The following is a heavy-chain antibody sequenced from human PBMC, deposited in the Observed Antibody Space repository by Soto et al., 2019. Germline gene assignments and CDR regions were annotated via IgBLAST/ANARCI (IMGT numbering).Heavy chain of an antibody. CDR2: IYWDDDK. Sequence: QITLKESGPTLVKPTQTLTLTCTFSGFSLSTSGVGVGWIRQPPGKALEWLALIYWDDDKRYSPSLKSRLTITKDTSKNQVVLTMTNMDPVDTATYYCAHREEATVGLWFSFDPWGQGTLVTVSS. CDR3: AHREEATVGLWFSFDP. J-gene: IGHJ5*02. CDR1: GFSLSTSGVG. V-gene: IGHV2-5*02. D-gene: IGHD3-10*01.